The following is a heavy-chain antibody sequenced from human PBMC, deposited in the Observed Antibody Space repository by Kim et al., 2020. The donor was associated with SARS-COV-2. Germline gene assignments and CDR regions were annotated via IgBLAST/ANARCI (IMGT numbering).Heavy chain of an antibody. J-gene: IGHJ6*03. D-gene: IGHD5-12*01. CDR2: T. Sequence: TRYAQKFQGRVTMTRDMSTSTAYMEMSSLRLDDTAVYYCAKARDYFYYMDVWGQGTTVSVSS. V-gene: IGHV1-2*02. CDR3: AKARDYFYYMDV.